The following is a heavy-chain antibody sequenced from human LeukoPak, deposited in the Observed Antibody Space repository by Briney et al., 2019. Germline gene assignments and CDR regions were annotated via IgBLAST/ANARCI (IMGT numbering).Heavy chain of an antibody. J-gene: IGHJ6*02. CDR1: GGSISSYY. V-gene: IGHV4-59*08. CDR3: ARRKQLGGMDV. D-gene: IGHD6-13*01. CDR2: IYYSGST. Sequence: SETLSLTCTASGGSISSYYWSWIRQPPGKGLEWIGYIYYSGSTNYNPSLKSRVTISVDTSKNQFSLKLSSVTAADTAVYYCARRKQLGGMDVWGQGTTVTVSS.